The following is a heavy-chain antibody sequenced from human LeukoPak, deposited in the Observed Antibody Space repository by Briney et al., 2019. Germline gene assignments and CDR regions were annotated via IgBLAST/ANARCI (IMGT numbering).Heavy chain of an antibody. J-gene: IGHJ5*02. Sequence: SETLSLTCAVYGGSFSGYYWSWIRQPPGKGLEWIGEINHSGSTNYNPSLKSRVTISVDTSKNQFSLKLSSVTAADTAVYYCARGPVFGHCGGDCYPNYNWFDPWGQEPWSPSPQ. CDR1: GGSFSGYY. CDR2: INHSGST. CDR3: ARGPVFGHCGGDCYPNYNWFDP. D-gene: IGHD2-21*02. V-gene: IGHV4-34*01.